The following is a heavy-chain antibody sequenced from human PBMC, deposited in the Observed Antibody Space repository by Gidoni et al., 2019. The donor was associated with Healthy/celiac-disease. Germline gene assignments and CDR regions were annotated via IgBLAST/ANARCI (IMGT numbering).Heavy chain of an antibody. CDR2: ISSSGSTI. CDR1: GFTFSSYE. D-gene: IGHD6-13*01. CDR3: ARGSSWYRFDP. V-gene: IGHV3-48*03. Sequence: EVQLVESGGGLVQPGGSMRLSCAVSGFTFSSYEMNWVRQAPGKGLEWVSYISSSGSTIYYADSVKGRFTISRDNAKNSLYLQMNSLRAEDTAVYYCARGSSWYRFDPWGQGTLVTVSS. J-gene: IGHJ5*02.